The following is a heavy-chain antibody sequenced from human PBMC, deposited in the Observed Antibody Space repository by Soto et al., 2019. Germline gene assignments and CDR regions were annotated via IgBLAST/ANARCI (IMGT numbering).Heavy chain of an antibody. CDR1: GGYSSSGGYY. CDR2: IYYSGST. V-gene: IGHV4-31*03. CDR3: ARSFGVAAAGPFDY. Sequence: SETLSLTCTVSGGYSSSGGYYCSWIRQHPGKGLEWIGYIYYSGSTYYNPSLKSRVTISVDTSKNQFSLKLSSVTAADTAVYYWARSFGVAAAGPFDYWGQGTLVTVSS. J-gene: IGHJ4*02. D-gene: IGHD6-13*01.